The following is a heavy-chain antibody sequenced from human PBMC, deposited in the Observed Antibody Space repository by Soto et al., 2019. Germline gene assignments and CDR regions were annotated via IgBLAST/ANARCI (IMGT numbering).Heavy chain of an antibody. Sequence: EVQLLESGGGWVQPGGSLRLSCAASGFTFNNFAMSWVRQAPGKGLEWVSSISDGGGSTYYGDSVKGRFTISRDNSKNTLYLQMNSLRAEDTAVYYCARCPGEKCARNTIFGVVGEGFDYWGQGTLVTVSS. CDR1: GFTFNNFA. J-gene: IGHJ4*02. CDR3: ARCPGEKCARNTIFGVVGEGFDY. D-gene: IGHD3-3*01. CDR2: ISDGGGST. V-gene: IGHV3-23*01.